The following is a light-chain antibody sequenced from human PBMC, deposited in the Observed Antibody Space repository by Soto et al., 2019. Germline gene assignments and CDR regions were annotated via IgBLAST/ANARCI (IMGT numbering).Light chain of an antibody. J-gene: IGKJ1*01. V-gene: IGKV1-5*01. CDR1: QTITTW. CDR3: QQYNTLSGT. CDR2: DAS. Sequence: DIQMTQSPSTLSASVGDRVTITCRASQTITTWLAWYQQKPGKAPKLLIYDASTLENGVPSRFSGSGFGTEFSPTISSLQPDDSATYYCQQYNTLSGTLGQGTKVDIK.